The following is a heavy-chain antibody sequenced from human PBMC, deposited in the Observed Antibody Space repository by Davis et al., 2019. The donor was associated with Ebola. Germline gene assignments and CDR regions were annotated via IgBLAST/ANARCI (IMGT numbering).Heavy chain of an antibody. CDR3: TRGWLRGGMDV. CDR1: GDSVSSAG. V-gene: IGHV6-1*01. J-gene: IGHJ6*04. CDR2: TYYNSKWYN. Sequence: HSQTLSLTCAISGDSVSSAGWNWIRQSPSRGLEWLGRTYYNSKWYNDYAMSVKGRITINPDTSKNQFSLQLNSVTPEDTALYYCTRGWLRGGMDVWGEGTTVTVSS. D-gene: IGHD5-18*01.